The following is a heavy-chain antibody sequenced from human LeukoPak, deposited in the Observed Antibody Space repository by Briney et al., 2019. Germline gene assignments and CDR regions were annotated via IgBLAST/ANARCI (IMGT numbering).Heavy chain of an antibody. CDR1: GYTFTGYY. CDR3: ARGPMSIAARRGNWFDP. V-gene: IGHV1-2*06. Sequence: AASVKVSCKASGYTFTGYYMHWVRQAPGQGLEWMGRINPNRGGTNYAQKFQGRVTMTRDTSISTAHMELRRLRSDDTAVYYCARGPMSIAARRGNWFDPWGQGTLVTVSS. J-gene: IGHJ5*02. CDR2: INPNRGGT. D-gene: IGHD6-6*01.